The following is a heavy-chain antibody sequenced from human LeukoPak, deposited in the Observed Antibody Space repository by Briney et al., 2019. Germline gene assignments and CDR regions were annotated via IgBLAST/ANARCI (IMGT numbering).Heavy chain of an antibody. Sequence: GGSLRLSCAASGFTFSDYNMRWIRQAPGKGLEWVSSKSGSGITKYYADSVKGRFTISRDNAKNSLFLQMNSLRAEDTAVYYCARVLRYCSGGNCYSGGLGYMDVWGKGTTVTISS. CDR1: GFTFSDYN. CDR2: KSGSGITK. V-gene: IGHV3-11*01. D-gene: IGHD2-15*01. CDR3: ARVLRYCSGGNCYSGGLGYMDV. J-gene: IGHJ6*03.